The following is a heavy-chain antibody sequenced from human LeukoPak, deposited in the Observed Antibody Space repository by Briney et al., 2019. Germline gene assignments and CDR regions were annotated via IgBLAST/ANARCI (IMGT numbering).Heavy chain of an antibody. CDR2: IIPIFGTA. CDR3: ARDDPEADYYYYYGMDV. V-gene: IGHV1-69*06. J-gene: IGHJ6*04. CDR1: GGTFSSYA. Sequence: ASVKVSCKASGGTFSSYAISWVRQAPGHGLEWMGGIIPIFGTANYAQKFQGRVTITADKSTSTAYMELSSLRSEDTAVYYCARDDPEADYYYYYGMDVWGKGTTVTVSS.